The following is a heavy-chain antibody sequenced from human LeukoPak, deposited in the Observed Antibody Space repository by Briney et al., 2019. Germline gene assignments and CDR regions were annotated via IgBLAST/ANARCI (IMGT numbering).Heavy chain of an antibody. V-gene: IGHV4-34*01. D-gene: IGHD4-17*01. J-gene: IGHJ4*02. Sequence: SETLSLTCAVSGGSFSGYYWTWIRQPPGKGLEWIGEINHSGSANYNPSLKSRVTISLDTSKNQFSLKLSSVTAADTAVYYCARGQGTVSTHWGQGTLVTVSS. CDR3: ARGQGTVSTH. CDR2: INHSGSA. CDR1: GGSFSGYY.